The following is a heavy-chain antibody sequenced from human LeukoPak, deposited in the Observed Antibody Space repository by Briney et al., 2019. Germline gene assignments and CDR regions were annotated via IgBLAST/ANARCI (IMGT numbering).Heavy chain of an antibody. V-gene: IGHV4-34*01. D-gene: IGHD5-18*01. Sequence: SETLSLTCAVYGGSFSGYYWSWIRQPPGKGLEWIGEINHSGSTNYNPSLKSRVTISVDTSKNQFSLKLSSVTAEDTAVYYCAVTPKHDTAMSPGFDYWGRGTLVTVSS. CDR3: AVTPKHDTAMSPGFDY. J-gene: IGHJ4*02. CDR1: GGSFSGYY. CDR2: INHSGST.